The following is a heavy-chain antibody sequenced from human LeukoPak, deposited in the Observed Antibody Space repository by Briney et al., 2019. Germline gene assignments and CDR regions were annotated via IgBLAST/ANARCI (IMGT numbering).Heavy chain of an antibody. Sequence: GGSLRLSCAASGFTFSNYYMSWSRQAPGKGLEWISYITNSGSTIYYADSVKGRFTVSRDNSKNTLYLQMNSLRAEDTAVYYCANLAAAGTGYGYFDYWGQGTLVTVSS. CDR2: ITNSGSTI. J-gene: IGHJ4*02. V-gene: IGHV3-11*01. CDR1: GFTFSNYY. D-gene: IGHD6-13*01. CDR3: ANLAAAGTGYGYFDY.